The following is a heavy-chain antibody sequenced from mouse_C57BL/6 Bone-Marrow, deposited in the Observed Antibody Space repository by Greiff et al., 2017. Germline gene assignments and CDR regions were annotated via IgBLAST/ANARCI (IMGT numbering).Heavy chain of an antibody. J-gene: IGHJ2*01. CDR3: SSVDSDYFDF. D-gene: IGHD2-12*01. V-gene: IGHV14-4*01. Sequence: EVQLQQSGAELVRPGASVKLSCPASGFNIKDDYIHWVKQRPEQGLEWIGWIDPEIGDTAYASKFQGKATITSDTSSSTAYLPLISLTSEDTAVNYCSSVDSDYFDFRGQGTPLPVAS. CDR2: IDPEIGDT. CDR1: GFNIKDDY.